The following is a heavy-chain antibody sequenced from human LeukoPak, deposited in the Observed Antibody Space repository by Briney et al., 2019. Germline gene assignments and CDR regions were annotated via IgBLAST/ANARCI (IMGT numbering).Heavy chain of an antibody. J-gene: IGHJ4*02. CDR1: GGTFSSYA. V-gene: IGHV1-69*05. Sequence: ASVKVSCKASGGTFSSYAISWVRQAPGQGLEWMGGIIPIFGTANYAQKLQGRVTMTTDTSTSTAYMELRSLRSDDTAVYYCARVPAAKRGFRGDYWGQGTLVTVSS. D-gene: IGHD2-2*01. CDR3: ARVPAAKRGFRGDY. CDR2: IIPIFGTA.